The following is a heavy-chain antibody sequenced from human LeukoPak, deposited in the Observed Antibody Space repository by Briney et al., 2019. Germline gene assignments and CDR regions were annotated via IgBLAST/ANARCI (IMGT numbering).Heavy chain of an antibody. V-gene: IGHV4-34*01. D-gene: IGHD2-15*01. J-gene: IGHJ6*02. Sequence: PSETLSLTCAVYGGSFSGYYWSWIRQPPGKGLEWIGEINHSGSTNYNPSLKSRVTISVDTSKNQFPLKLSSVTAADTAVYYCASQDDSYYYYYGMDVWAKGPRSPSP. CDR3: ASQDDSYYYYYGMDV. CDR2: INHSGST. CDR1: GGSFSGYY.